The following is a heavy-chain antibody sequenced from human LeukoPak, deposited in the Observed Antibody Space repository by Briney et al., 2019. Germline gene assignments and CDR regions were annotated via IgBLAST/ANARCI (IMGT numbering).Heavy chain of an antibody. CDR1: GDSISGYY. V-gene: IGHV4-59*01. Sequence: SETLSLTCTVSGDSISGYYWTWIRQPPGKGLEWIGYLYYSGNSIYNPSLKSRVTLSVDTAKNQFSLKLSSVTAADTAVYYCARYFCSSTTCYYFEYWGQGTLVTVSS. D-gene: IGHD2-2*01. CDR2: LYYSGNS. J-gene: IGHJ4*02. CDR3: ARYFCSSTTCYYFEY.